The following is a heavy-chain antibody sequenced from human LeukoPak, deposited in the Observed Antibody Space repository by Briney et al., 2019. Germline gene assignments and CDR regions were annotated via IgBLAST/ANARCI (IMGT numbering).Heavy chain of an antibody. D-gene: IGHD1-26*01. CDR1: GGSFSGYY. V-gene: IGHV4-34*01. J-gene: IGHJ6*02. Sequence: TSETLSLTCAVYGGSFSGYYWSWIRQPPGKGLEWIGEINHSGRTNYNPSLKSRVTISVDTSKNQFSLKLSSVTAADTAVYYSARGQSGRAGYLYYYYGMDVWGQGTTVTVSS. CDR2: INHSGRT. CDR3: ARGQSGRAGYLYYYYGMDV.